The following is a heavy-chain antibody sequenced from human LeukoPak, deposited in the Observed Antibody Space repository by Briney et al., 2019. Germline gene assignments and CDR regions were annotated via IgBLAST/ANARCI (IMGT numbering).Heavy chain of an antibody. D-gene: IGHD6-13*01. J-gene: IGHJ4*02. CDR2: IYNSGST. CDR3: ARSAFLVTAPGLYYFDY. Sequence: SETLSLTCTVSGGSVSSGSYYWSWIRQPAGKGLEWIGHIYNSGSTNYNPSLKGRVTMSVATSKNQFSLHLSSVTAADTAVYYCARSAFLVTAPGLYYFDYWGQGTLVAVSS. V-gene: IGHV4-61*10. CDR1: GGSVSSGSYY.